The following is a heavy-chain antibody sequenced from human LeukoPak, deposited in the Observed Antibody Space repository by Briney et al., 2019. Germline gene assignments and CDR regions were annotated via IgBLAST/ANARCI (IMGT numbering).Heavy chain of an antibody. V-gene: IGHV3-7*01. CDR1: GFTFGSYW. CDR2: IKQDGGQR. J-gene: IGHJ4*02. Sequence: GGSLRLSCAASGFTFGSYWMSWVRQAPGEGLEWVANIKQDGGQRYYVDSVKGRFTISRDNAKNSLYLQMISLRVEDTALYYCARDRTVTTFDSWGQGTLVTVPS. D-gene: IGHD4-17*01. CDR3: ARDRTVTTFDS.